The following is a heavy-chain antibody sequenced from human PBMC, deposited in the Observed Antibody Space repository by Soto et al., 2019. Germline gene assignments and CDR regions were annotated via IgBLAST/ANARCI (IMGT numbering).Heavy chain of an antibody. D-gene: IGHD3-22*01. J-gene: IGHJ4*02. CDR2: IYHSGST. CDR3: ARGLVDSYDTTAHFDY. CDR1: GGSVSSGGYS. Sequence: QVQLQESGSGLLKPSQTLSLTCAVSGGSVSSGGYSWSWIRQPPGKGLEWIGYIYHSGSTYYNPSLKSRVTISVDRSKNQFSLKLSSVTAADTAVYYCARGLVDSYDTTAHFDYWGQGTLVTVSS. V-gene: IGHV4-30-2*01.